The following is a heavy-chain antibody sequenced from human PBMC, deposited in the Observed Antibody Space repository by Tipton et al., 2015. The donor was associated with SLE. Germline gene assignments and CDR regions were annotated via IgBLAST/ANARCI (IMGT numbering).Heavy chain of an antibody. CDR3: ARDRVPAIISQSGYKDV. Sequence: TLSLTCTVSGGSITTSGYFWSWIRQRPGKGLEWIGYIYHSGATYYNLSLKNRVTISIDTSKNQFSLRLTSVTAADTAVYFCARDRVPAIISQSGYKDVWGSETTVVVSS. J-gene: IGHJ6*03. V-gene: IGHV4-31*03. D-gene: IGHD2-2*01. CDR2: IYHSGAT. CDR1: GGSITTSGYF.